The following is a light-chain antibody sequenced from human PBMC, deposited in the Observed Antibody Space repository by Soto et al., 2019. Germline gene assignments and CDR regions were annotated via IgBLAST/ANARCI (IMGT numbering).Light chain of an antibody. J-gene: IGKJ1*01. Sequence: IVITQSPATVSVSPGERATLSCRASQSVSSNLAWYQQKPGQAPRLLIYGASTRATGIPARFSGSGSGTEFTLTISSLQSEDFAVYYCQQYNNWPRTFGQGTKVDNK. CDR1: QSVSSN. CDR2: GAS. V-gene: IGKV3-15*01. CDR3: QQYNNWPRT.